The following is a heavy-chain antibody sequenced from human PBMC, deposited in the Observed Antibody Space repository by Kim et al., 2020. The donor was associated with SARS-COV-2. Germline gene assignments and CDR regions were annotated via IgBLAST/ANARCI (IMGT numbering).Heavy chain of an antibody. CDR1: GGSISSYY. CDR3: ARHGYSGYDLV. D-gene: IGHD5-12*01. CDR2: IYYSGST. J-gene: IGHJ4*02. Sequence: SETLSLTCTVSGGSISSYYWSWIRQSPGKGLEWIGYIYYSGSTNYNPSLKSRVTISVDPSNNQFSLKLSSVTAPDTAAYYCARHGYSGYDLVWGQGTLVTVSS. V-gene: IGHV4-59*08.